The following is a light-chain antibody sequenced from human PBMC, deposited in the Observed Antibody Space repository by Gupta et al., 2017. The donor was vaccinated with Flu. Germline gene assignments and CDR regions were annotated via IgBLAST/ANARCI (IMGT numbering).Light chain of an antibody. J-gene: IGKJ1*01. CDR3: QQGSGWSGT. V-gene: IGKV3-11*01. CDR1: QSVSSY. CDR2: DTS. Sequence: ELVLPQSPATLSLSRGDGGTLSCRASQSVSSYLAWYQQKPGQAPRLLIYDTSNMAAGIPARFSGSGSGTDFTLTISGLQPDDIAVYYCQQGSGWSGTFGQGTKVEIK.